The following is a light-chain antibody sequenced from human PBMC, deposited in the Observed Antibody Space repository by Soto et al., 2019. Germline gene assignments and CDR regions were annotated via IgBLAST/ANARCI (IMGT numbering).Light chain of an antibody. CDR3: SSYTSRSTLV. CDR1: SSDVGGYKY. Sequence: QSALTQPASVSGSPGQSITISCTGTSSDVGGYKYVSWYQQHPGKAPKLMIYEVGNRPSGVSNRFSGSKSGNTASLTISGLQAEDEADYYCSSYTSRSTLVFGSGTKVTVL. CDR2: EVG. V-gene: IGLV2-14*01. J-gene: IGLJ1*01.